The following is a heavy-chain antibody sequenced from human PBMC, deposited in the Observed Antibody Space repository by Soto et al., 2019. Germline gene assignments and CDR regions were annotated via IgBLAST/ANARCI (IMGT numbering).Heavy chain of an antibody. CDR3: ARTEYSSSSLFDY. Sequence: PSETLSLTCAVYGGSFSGYYWSWIRQPPGKGLEWIGEINHSGGTNYNPSLKSRVTISVDTSKNQFSLKLSSVTAADTAVYYCARTEYSSSSLFDYWGQGTLVTVSS. CDR2: INHSGGT. J-gene: IGHJ4*02. D-gene: IGHD6-6*01. V-gene: IGHV4-34*01. CDR1: GGSFSGYY.